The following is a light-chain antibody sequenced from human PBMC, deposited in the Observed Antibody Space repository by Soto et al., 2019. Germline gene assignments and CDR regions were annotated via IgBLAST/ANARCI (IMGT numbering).Light chain of an antibody. CDR3: QQSFSTSPYT. CDR2: ASF. Sequence: DIQVTQSPSSLSASVGDRVTITCRASQSISSNLNWYQQKPGKAPKLLIYASFSLQTGVPPRFSGSGSGKDFSLTIRSLQPEDFATYYCQQSFSTSPYTFGQGTQLEIK. V-gene: IGKV1-39*01. J-gene: IGKJ2*01. CDR1: QSISSN.